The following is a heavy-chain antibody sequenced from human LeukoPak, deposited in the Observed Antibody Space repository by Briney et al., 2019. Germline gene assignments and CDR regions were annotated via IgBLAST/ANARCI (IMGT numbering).Heavy chain of an antibody. V-gene: IGHV6-1*01. J-gene: IGHJ6*03. CDR2: TYSRSKLYN. D-gene: IGHD4-11*01. CDR1: GDSFSSNSAP. Sequence: SHTLSLTCALSGDSFSSNSAPWAWLSQSPSRGLEWLGSTYSRSKLYNDYSVSVKSLISINPNTSTNRFSLQLNSVTPDASPVYYCARGLTETTLSHPSYSYYDVFGCGKGATVTVSS. CDR3: ARGLTETTLSHPSYSYYDVFG.